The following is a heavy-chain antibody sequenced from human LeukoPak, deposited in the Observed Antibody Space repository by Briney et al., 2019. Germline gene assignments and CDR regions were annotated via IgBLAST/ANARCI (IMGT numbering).Heavy chain of an antibody. CDR2: IYYSGNT. Sequence: SQTLSLTCTVFGGSISSGDFYWTWIRQPPGKGLEWIGYIYYSGNTYYNPSLKSRVTISVDTSKNQFSLKLSSVTAADTAVYYCAATASNWFDPWGQGTLVTVSS. CDR3: AATASNWFDP. CDR1: GGSISSGDFY. J-gene: IGHJ5*02. D-gene: IGHD5-18*01. V-gene: IGHV4-30-4*08.